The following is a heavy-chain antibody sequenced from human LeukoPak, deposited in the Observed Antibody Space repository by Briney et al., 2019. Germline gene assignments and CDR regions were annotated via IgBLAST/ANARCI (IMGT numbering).Heavy chain of an antibody. D-gene: IGHD2-2*01. Sequence: ASVKVSCKASGGTFSSYAISWVRQAPGQGLEWMGRIIPILGIANYAQKFQGRVTITADKSTSTAYMELSSLRSEDTAVYYCAREIGYQLPNYYGMDVWGQGTTVTVSS. CDR1: GGTFSSYA. V-gene: IGHV1-69*04. J-gene: IGHJ6*02. CDR3: AREIGYQLPNYYGMDV. CDR2: IIPILGIA.